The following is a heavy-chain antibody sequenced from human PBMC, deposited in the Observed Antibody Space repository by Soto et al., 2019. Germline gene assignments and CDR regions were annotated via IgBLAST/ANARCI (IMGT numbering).Heavy chain of an antibody. D-gene: IGHD1-1*01. J-gene: IGHJ6*02. CDR3: AKALDGIDDYFYAMGV. V-gene: IGHV3-23*01. CDR2: ISGRGDST. CDR1: GFIFGHYA. Sequence: PGGFLRLSCAGSGFIFGHYAMTWVRQAPGKGLEWISAISGRGDSTYYADAVKGRFTISRDNSENTLYLQMNSLRFDDTAVYYCAKALDGIDDYFYAMGVWGQGTTVTVSS.